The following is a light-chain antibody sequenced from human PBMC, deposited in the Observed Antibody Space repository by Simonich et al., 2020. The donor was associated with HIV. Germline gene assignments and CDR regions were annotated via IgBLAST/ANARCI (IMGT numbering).Light chain of an antibody. CDR2: WAS. V-gene: IGKV4-1*01. CDR3: QQYYSTPWT. Sequence: DIVMTQSPDSLAVSLGERATINCKSSQSVFYSSNNKNYLAGYQQKPGHPPNLLIYWASTRESGVPDRFSASGSGTDFTLTISSLQAEDVAIYYCQQYYSTPWTFGQGTKVE. J-gene: IGKJ1*01. CDR1: QSVFYSSNNKNY.